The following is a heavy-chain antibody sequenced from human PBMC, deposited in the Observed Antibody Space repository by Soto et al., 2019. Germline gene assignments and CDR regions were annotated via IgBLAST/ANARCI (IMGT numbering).Heavy chain of an antibody. CDR1: GFSFDAYS. Sequence: EAQLVESGGGLVQRGGSLTLSCAASGFSFDAYSMNWVRQTPGKGLEWISYISSASGTIDYADSVKGRFTISRDNDQNSLYLQMNSLRAEDTAVYYRAKDEFYAFDIWGQGTVVTVSS. CDR2: ISSASGTI. J-gene: IGHJ3*02. CDR3: AKDEFYAFDI. V-gene: IGHV3-48*01. D-gene: IGHD3-10*01.